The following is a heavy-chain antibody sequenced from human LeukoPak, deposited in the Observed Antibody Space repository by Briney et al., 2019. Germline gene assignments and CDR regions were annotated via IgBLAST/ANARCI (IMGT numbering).Heavy chain of an antibody. D-gene: IGHD6-13*01. CDR2: INHSGST. CDR3: AMRGYSSSINYMDV. CDR1: GGCFSGYY. Sequence: SKTLALTCAVYGGCFSGYYWRWIRQPPGKGLEWIGEINHSGSTNYNPSLKSRVTISVDTSKNQFSLKLSSVTAADTAVYYCAMRGYSSSINYMDVWGKGTTVTVSS. V-gene: IGHV4-34*01. J-gene: IGHJ6*03.